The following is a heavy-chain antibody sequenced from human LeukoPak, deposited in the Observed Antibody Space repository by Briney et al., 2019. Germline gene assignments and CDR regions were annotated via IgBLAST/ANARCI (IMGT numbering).Heavy chain of an antibody. D-gene: IGHD3-22*01. J-gene: IGHJ4*02. V-gene: IGHV1-18*01. CDR2: ISAYNGNT. CDR3: ARDIADYYDSSQVLRTGDYFDY. CDR1: GYTFTSYG. Sequence: ASVKVSCKASGYTFTSYGISWVRQAPGQGLEWMGWISAYNGNTNYAQKLQGRVTMTTDTSTSTAYMELRSLRSDDTAVYYCARDIADYYDSSQVLRTGDYFDYWGQGTLVTVSS.